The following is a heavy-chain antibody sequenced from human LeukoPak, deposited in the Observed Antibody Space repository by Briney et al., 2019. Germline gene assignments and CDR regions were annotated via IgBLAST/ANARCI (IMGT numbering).Heavy chain of an antibody. D-gene: IGHD5-12*01. CDR3: ARDHSGGYAGGALFYYYGMDV. Sequence: ASVRVSCKASGYTFTSYGISWVRQAPGQGLEWMGWISAYNGNTNYAQKLQGRVTMTTDTSTTTDYMELRSLRSDDTAVYYCARDHSGGYAGGALFYYYGMDVWGQGTTVTVSS. J-gene: IGHJ6*02. V-gene: IGHV1-18*01. CDR1: GYTFTSYG. CDR2: ISAYNGNT.